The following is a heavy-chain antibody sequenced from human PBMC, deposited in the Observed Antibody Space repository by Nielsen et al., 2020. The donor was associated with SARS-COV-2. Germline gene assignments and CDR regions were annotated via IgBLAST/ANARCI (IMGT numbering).Heavy chain of an antibody. CDR3: VRIDMATISVDY. V-gene: IGHV4-59*01. D-gene: IGHD5-24*01. CDR1: GFTFDDYA. J-gene: IGHJ4*02. CDR2: IFYRGNT. Sequence: ESLKISCAASGFTFDDYAMHWIRQPPGKGLEWIGYIFYRGNTNYNPSLKSRVTISVDTSKNQISLEVNSVTPADTAVYYCVRIDMATISVDYWGRGTLVTVSS.